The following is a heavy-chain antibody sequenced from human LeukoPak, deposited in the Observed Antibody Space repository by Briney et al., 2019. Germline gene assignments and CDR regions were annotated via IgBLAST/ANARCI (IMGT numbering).Heavy chain of an antibody. D-gene: IGHD5-12*01. CDR2: ISANGGST. Sequence: GGSLRLSCAASGFTFDRYTMHWVRQAPGKGLEWVSAISANGGSTFYADSVKGRVTVSRDSSKDTLYLQMNSLRAEDTAVYFCVRKALGYRLGYGDYWGQGTLVTASS. V-gene: IGHV3-23*01. CDR1: GFTFDRYT. CDR3: VRKALGYRLGYGDY. J-gene: IGHJ4*02.